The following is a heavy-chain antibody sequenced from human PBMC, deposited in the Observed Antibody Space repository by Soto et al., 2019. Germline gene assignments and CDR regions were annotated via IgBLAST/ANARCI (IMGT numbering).Heavy chain of an antibody. CDR1: GFTFDDYA. V-gene: IGHV3-9*01. J-gene: IGHJ6*03. Sequence: EVQLVESGGGLVHPGRSLRLSCAASGFTFDDYAMHWVRQAPGKGLEWVSSISWNSGDIGYADSVKGRFTISRDNPENSLYLQMNRLRAEDTALYYCAKGNFAYYYYYMDVWGKGTTVTVSS. CDR3: AKGNFAYYYYYMDV. CDR2: ISWNSGDI.